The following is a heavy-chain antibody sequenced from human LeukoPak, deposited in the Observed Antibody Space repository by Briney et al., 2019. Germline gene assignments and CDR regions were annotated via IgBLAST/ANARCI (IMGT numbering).Heavy chain of an antibody. CDR3: AKDGPPSYSSGWYYVNDY. CDR1: GFTFSSYA. J-gene: IGHJ4*02. Sequence: PGGSLSLFCAASGFTFSSYAMSRVRQAPGKGLEWVSAISGSGGSTYYADSVKGRFTISRDNSKNTLYLQMNSLRAEDTAVYYCAKDGPPSYSSGWYYVNDYWGQGTLVTVSS. CDR2: ISGSGGST. V-gene: IGHV3-23*01. D-gene: IGHD6-19*01.